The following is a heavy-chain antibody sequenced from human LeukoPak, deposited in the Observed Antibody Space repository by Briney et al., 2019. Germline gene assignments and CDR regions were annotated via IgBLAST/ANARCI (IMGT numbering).Heavy chain of an antibody. D-gene: IGHD5-18*01. CDR3: ARQRHNYGYSFLDY. V-gene: IGHV3-7*01. J-gene: IGHJ4*02. CDR1: GFTFRSYW. Sequence: GGSLRLSCAASGFTFRSYWMSWVRQAPGKGLEWVANIKEDGSEKNYVYSVKGRFTISRDNAKNSLYLQMNSLRAEDTAVYYCARQRHNYGYSFLDYWGQGTLVTVSS. CDR2: IKEDGSEK.